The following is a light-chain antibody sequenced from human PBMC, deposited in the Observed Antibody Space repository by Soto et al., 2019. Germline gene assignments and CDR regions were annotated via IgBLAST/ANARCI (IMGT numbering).Light chain of an antibody. J-gene: IGLJ1*01. Sequence: QSALTQPASVSGSPEQSITISCTGTTIDVGRYNYVSWYQQHPGKAPKLIIYDVSNRPSGVSNRFSGSKSGNTASLTISGLQAEDEADYYCNSYTSSSTYVFGTGTKLTVL. CDR2: DVS. CDR1: TIDVGRYNY. V-gene: IGLV2-14*01. CDR3: NSYTSSSTYV.